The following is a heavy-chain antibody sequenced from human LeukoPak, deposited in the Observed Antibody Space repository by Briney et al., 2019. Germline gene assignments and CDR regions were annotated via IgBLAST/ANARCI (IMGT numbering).Heavy chain of an antibody. Sequence: GASVKVSCKASGGTFSSYVISWVRQATGQGLEWMGWMNPNSGNTGYAQKFQGRVTMTRNTSISTAYLELSSLRSEDTAVYYCARGRPGYSSSWYGDYWGQGTLVTVSS. V-gene: IGHV1-8*01. CDR2: MNPNSGNT. CDR3: ARGRPGYSSSWYGDY. CDR1: GGTFSSYV. D-gene: IGHD6-13*01. J-gene: IGHJ4*02.